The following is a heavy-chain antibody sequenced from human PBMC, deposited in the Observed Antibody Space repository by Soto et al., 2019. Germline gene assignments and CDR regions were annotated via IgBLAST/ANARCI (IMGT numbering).Heavy chain of an antibody. J-gene: IGHJ4*02. V-gene: IGHV1-46*01. Sequence: ASVKVSCKASGYTITSYYMHWVRQANGQGLEWMGIINPSGGSTSYAQKFQGRVTMTRDTSTSTVYMELSSLRSEDTAVYYCHTIGYCSSTSCQTYYFDYWGQGTLVTVSS. CDR3: HTIGYCSSTSCQTYYFDY. CDR1: GYTITSYY. CDR2: INPSGGST. D-gene: IGHD2-2*01.